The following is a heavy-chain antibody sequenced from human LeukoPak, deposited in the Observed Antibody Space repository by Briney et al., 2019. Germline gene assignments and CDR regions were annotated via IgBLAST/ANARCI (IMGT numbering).Heavy chain of an antibody. CDR1: GYTFTTYG. V-gene: IGHV1-18*01. D-gene: IGHD5-12*01. J-gene: IGHJ4*02. CDR3: ARDSLVSGYDYDY. CDR2: ISARSANT. Sequence: ASVRVSCTASGYTFTTYGISWVRQTAGQGGEGRGFISARSANTNYAHKLQVTVTMTTSTSTCTAYMELRSLRSDDTAMYYCARDSLVSGYDYDYWGQGTLVTVSS.